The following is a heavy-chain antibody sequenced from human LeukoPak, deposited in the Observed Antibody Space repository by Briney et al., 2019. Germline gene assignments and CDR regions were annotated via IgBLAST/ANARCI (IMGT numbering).Heavy chain of an antibody. CDR3: ARERIAVAGYNWFDP. D-gene: IGHD6-19*01. CDR2: INHSGGT. V-gene: IGHV4-34*01. J-gene: IGHJ5*02. CDR1: GGSFSGYY. Sequence: SETLSLTCAVYGGSFSGYYWSWIRQPPGKGLEWIGEINHSGGTNYNPSLKSRVTISVDTSKNQFSLRVSSVTAADRAVYYCARERIAVAGYNWFDPWGQGTLVTVSS.